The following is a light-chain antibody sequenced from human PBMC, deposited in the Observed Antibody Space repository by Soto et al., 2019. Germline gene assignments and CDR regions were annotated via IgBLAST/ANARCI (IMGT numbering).Light chain of an antibody. J-gene: IGKJ2*01. V-gene: IGKV3-20*01. CDR1: QTVTNNY. CDR3: PQYGSSFPYT. CDR2: GSS. Sequence: EVVLTQSPGTLSLSPGERATLSCRASQTVTNNYLAWFQQKPGQAPTLLIFGSSDRATGIPDRFSGSESGTDFTLTLSRLEPEDFALYYCPQYGSSFPYTFGQGTMFEIK.